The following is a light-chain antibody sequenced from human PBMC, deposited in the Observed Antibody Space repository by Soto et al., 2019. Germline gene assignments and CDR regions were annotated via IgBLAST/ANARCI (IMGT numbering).Light chain of an antibody. J-gene: IGKJ5*01. CDR2: GAS. Sequence: DIQMTQSASTLSASVGDRFTITFRASQSISRWLAWSQQKPGKAPNLLIYGASSLESGVPSRFSGSGSGTEFTLTISSLQPDDFATYYCQQYNSYPITFGQGTRLEIK. CDR1: QSISRW. CDR3: QQYNSYPIT. V-gene: IGKV1-5*01.